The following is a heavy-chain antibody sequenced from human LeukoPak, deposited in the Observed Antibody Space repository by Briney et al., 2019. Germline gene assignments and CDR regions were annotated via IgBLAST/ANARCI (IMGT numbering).Heavy chain of an antibody. J-gene: IGHJ5*02. CDR2: ISSSSSTI. D-gene: IGHD1-1*01. V-gene: IGHV3-48*01. Sequence: PGGSLRLSCAASGFTFSSYEMNWVRQAPGRGLEWVSYISSSSSTIYYADSVKGRFTISRDNAKNSLYLQMNSLRAEDTAVYYCARENGEFDPWGQGTLVTVSS. CDR1: GFTFSSYE. CDR3: ARENGEFDP.